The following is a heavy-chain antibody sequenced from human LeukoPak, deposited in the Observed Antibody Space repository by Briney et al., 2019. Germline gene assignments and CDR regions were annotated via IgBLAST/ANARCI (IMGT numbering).Heavy chain of an antibody. CDR3: ARGVYPDYYDSSGYYYGSLAFDY. V-gene: IGHV4-34*01. Sequence: PSETLSLTCAVYGGSFSGYYWSWIRQPPGKGLEWIGEINHSGSTNYNPSLKSRVTISVDTSKNQFSLKLSSETAADTAVYYCARGVYPDYYDSSGYYYGSLAFDYWGQGTPVTVSS. D-gene: IGHD3-22*01. CDR2: INHSGST. CDR1: GGSFSGYY. J-gene: IGHJ4*02.